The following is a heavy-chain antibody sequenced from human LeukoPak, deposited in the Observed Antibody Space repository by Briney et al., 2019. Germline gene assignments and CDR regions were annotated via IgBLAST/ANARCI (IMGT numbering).Heavy chain of an antibody. CDR3: TRDWSGVAIDY. CDR1: GFTFGDYA. V-gene: IGHV3-49*04. CDR2: IRNKAYGGTT. J-gene: IGHJ4*02. D-gene: IGHD3-10*01. Sequence: GGSLRLSCTASGFTFGDYAMSWVRQAPGKGLEWVGFIRNKAYGGTTEYAASVKGRFTISRDDSKSIAYLQVNSLKTEDTAVYYCTRDWSGVAIDYWGQGTLVTVSS.